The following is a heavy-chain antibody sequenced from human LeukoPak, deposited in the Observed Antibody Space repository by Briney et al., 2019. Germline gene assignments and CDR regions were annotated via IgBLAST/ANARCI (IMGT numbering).Heavy chain of an antibody. CDR2: TYYRSKWYN. Sequence: SQTLSLTCVISGDSVSSNNAAWNWIRQSPSRGLEWLGRTYYRSKWYNDYAVSLKSRMTISPDTSKNQFSLQLNSVTPEDTAVYYCARDCPLTVAPLCIFDYWGQGTLVTVSS. V-gene: IGHV6-1*01. J-gene: IGHJ4*02. CDR3: ARDCPLTVAPLCIFDY. D-gene: IGHD2-2*01. CDR1: GDSVSSNNAA.